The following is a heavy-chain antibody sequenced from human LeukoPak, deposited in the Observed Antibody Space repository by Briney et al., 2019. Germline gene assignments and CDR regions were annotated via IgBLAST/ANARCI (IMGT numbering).Heavy chain of an antibody. CDR2: IYTSGST. V-gene: IGHV4-4*07. CDR3: ARGVGPTTAQSTFDY. Sequence: SETLALTCTVSGGSISSYYWSWIRQPAGKGLEWIGRIYTSGSTNYNHSLKSRVTMSVDTSKNQFSLKLSSVTAADTAVYYCARGVGPTTAQSTFDYWGQGALVTVPS. J-gene: IGHJ4*02. CDR1: GGSISSYY. D-gene: IGHD1-26*01.